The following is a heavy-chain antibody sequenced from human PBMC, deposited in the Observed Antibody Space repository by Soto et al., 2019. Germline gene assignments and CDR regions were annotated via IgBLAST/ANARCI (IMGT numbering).Heavy chain of an antibody. CDR2: MNPNSGNT. D-gene: IGHD3-3*01. Sequence: ASVKVSCKASGYTFTSYDINWGRQATGQGLEWMGWMNPNSGNTGYAQKFQGRVTMTRNTSISKAYMELSSLRSEDTAVYYCAASTIFGVVNLVYYYMDVWGKGTTVTVSS. CDR3: AASTIFGVVNLVYYYMDV. J-gene: IGHJ6*03. CDR1: GYTFTSYD. V-gene: IGHV1-8*01.